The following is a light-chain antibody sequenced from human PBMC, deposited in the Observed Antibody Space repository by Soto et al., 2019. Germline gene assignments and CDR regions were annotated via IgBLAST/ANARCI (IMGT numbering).Light chain of an antibody. CDR3: PQYGSSPLT. Sequence: EIVLTQSPGTLSLSLGERATLSCRASQSVSSDYVAWYRQKPGQVPTVLIYRASTRATGIPDRFSGSGSGTDFTLTISRVEPEDFAVYYCPQYGSSPLTFGGGTRVEIK. CDR2: RAS. J-gene: IGKJ4*01. CDR1: QSVSSDY. V-gene: IGKV3-20*01.